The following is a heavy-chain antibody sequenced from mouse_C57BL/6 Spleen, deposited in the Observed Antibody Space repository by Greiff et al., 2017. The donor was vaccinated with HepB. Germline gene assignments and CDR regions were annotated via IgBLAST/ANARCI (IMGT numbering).Heavy chain of an antibody. CDR3: ARSPPYGNFLAY. CDR1: GYTFTSYW. D-gene: IGHD2-1*01. J-gene: IGHJ3*01. Sequence: QVQLQQPGAELVRPGTSVKLSCKASGYTFTSYWMHWVKQRPGQGLEWIGVIDPSDSYTNYNQKFKGKATLTVDTSSSTAYMQLSSLTSEDSAVYYCARSPPYGNFLAYWGQGTLVAVSA. V-gene: IGHV1-59*01. CDR2: IDPSDSYT.